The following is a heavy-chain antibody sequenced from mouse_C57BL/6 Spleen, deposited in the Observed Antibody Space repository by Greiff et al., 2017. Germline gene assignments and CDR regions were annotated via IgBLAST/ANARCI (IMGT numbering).Heavy chain of an antibody. CDR2: INPGSGGT. D-gene: IGHD2-4*01. V-gene: IGHV1-54*01. CDR3: ARGLYYDYDVGFDY. CDR1: GYAFTNYL. J-gene: IGHJ2*01. Sequence: QVQLQQSGAELVRPGTSVKVSCKASGYAFTNYLIEWVKQRPGQGLEWIGVINPGSGGTNYNEKFKGKATLTADKSSSTAYMQLSSLTSEDSAVYFCARGLYYDYDVGFDYWGQGTTLTVSS.